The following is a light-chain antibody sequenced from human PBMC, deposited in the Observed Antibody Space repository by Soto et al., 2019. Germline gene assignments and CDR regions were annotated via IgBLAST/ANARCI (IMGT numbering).Light chain of an antibody. V-gene: IGKV3-20*01. J-gene: IGKJ1*01. CDR1: HSVSNNY. Sequence: VLTQSPGTLSLSPGGRATLSCRPSHSVSNNYLAFYQQKPDQAPRLLIYGASNRATGMPDRFSGIWSGTDFSLTIRRLEPEDFAVYYCQQYGSSGTFGQGTKVDIK. CDR2: GAS. CDR3: QQYGSSGT.